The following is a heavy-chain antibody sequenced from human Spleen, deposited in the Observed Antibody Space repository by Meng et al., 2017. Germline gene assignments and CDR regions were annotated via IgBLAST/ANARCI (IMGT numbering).Heavy chain of an antibody. CDR2: IYPGDSDT. CDR3: ARQGGHSRGDFDF. Sequence: GESLKISWRGSEYTFTSYWDAWVRQMPGKGVEGMGIIYPGDSDTRYSPSCQGQVAISADKSISTAYLQWSSLQASDTAMYYCARQGGHSRGDFDFWGQGTLVTVSS. D-gene: IGHD1-26*01. V-gene: IGHV5-51*01. CDR1: EYTFTSYW. J-gene: IGHJ4*02.